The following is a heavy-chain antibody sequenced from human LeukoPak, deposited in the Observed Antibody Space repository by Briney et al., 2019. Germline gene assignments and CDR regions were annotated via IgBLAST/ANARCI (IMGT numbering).Heavy chain of an antibody. CDR1: GGSFSGYY. CDR3: ASSVRGVISGEDY. Sequence: PSETLSLTCAVYGGSFSGYYWSWIRQPPGRGLEWIGEINHSGSTNYNPSLKSRVTISVDTSKNQSSLKLSSVTAADTAVYYCASSVRGVISGEDYWGQGTLVTVSS. J-gene: IGHJ4*02. CDR2: INHSGST. D-gene: IGHD3-10*02. V-gene: IGHV4-34*01.